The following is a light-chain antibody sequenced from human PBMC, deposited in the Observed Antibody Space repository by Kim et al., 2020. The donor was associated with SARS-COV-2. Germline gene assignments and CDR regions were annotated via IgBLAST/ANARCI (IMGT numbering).Light chain of an antibody. J-gene: IGLJ3*02. CDR1: SSDIGSNT. Sequence: GQTITIPCSGSSSDIGSNTVSWYQQFPGTTPKLLIYSNTQRPSRVPDRFSGSKSGTSASLAISELQSEDEADYYCASWDDSLSGWVFGGGTQLTVL. V-gene: IGLV1-44*01. CDR3: ASWDDSLSGWV. CDR2: SNT.